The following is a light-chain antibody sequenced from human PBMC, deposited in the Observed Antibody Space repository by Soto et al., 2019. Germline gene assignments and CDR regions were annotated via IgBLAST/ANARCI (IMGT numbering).Light chain of an antibody. CDR3: EDYNNWPRP. Sequence: EVVMRKSPATLSVSPGEGGTLSCRASQGIGDTLAWYQHKPGQTPRLLIYDTSTRATGVPTRFSGSRSGTEFTLTICSLQSEDFALYYCEDYNNWPRPFGQGSKV. J-gene: IGKJ1*01. V-gene: IGKV3-15*01. CDR2: DTS. CDR1: QGIGDT.